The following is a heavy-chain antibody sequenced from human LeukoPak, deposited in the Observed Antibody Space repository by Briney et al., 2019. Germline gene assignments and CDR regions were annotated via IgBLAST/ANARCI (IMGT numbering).Heavy chain of an antibody. V-gene: IGHV3-21*04. CDR3: AKVPYSSSWYYFDY. D-gene: IGHD6-13*01. CDR1: GFTFSSYS. CDR2: ISSSSSYT. J-gene: IGHJ4*02. Sequence: GGSLRLSCAASGFTFSSYSMNWVRQAPGKGLEWVSSISSSSSYTYYADSVKGRFTISRDNSKNTLYLQMNSLRAEDTAVYYCAKVPYSSSWYYFDYWGQGTLVTVSS.